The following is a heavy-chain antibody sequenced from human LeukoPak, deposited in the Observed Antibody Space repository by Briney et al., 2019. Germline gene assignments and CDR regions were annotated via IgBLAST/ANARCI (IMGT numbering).Heavy chain of an antibody. CDR2: INHSGST. J-gene: IGHJ5*02. Sequence: SETLSLTCTVSGGSISGYYWSWIRQPPGKGLEWIGEINHSGSTNYNPSLKSRVTISVDTSKNQFSLKLSSVTAADTAVYYCARGVLLWFGVPMGFDPWGQGTLVTVSS. CDR1: GGSISGYY. D-gene: IGHD3-10*01. CDR3: ARGVLLWFGVPMGFDP. V-gene: IGHV4-34*01.